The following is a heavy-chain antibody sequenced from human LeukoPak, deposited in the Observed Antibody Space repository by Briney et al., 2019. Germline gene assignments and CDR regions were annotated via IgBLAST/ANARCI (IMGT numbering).Heavy chain of an antibody. CDR1: GGSFSGYY. Sequence: SETLSLTCAVYGGSFSGYYWSWIRQPPGKGLEWIGEINHSGSTNYNPSLKSRVTISVDTSKNQFSLNLSSVTAADTAVYYCASSCGDDCPNDPWGQGTLVTVSS. CDR3: ASSCGDDCPNDP. V-gene: IGHV4-34*01. D-gene: IGHD2-21*02. CDR2: INHSGST. J-gene: IGHJ5*02.